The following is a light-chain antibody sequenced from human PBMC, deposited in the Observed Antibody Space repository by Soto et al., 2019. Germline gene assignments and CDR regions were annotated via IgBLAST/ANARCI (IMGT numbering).Light chain of an antibody. CDR2: EVS. V-gene: IGLV2-8*01. Sequence: QSALTQPPSASGSPGQSVTISCTGTSSDVGGYNYVSWYQQHPGKAPKLMIYEVSKRPSVVPDRFSGSKSGNTASLTVSGLQAEDEADYYCSSYAGSNNWNFGTGTKLTVL. J-gene: IGLJ1*01. CDR1: SSDVGGYNY. CDR3: SSYAGSNNWN.